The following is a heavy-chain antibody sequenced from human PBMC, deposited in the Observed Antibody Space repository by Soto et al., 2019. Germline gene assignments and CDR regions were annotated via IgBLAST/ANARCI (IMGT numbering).Heavy chain of an antibody. CDR3: ARSSSGWYFDY. CDR2: ISGSGGST. J-gene: IGHJ4*02. V-gene: IGHV3-23*01. CDR1: GFTFSSYA. Sequence: EVQLLESGGGLVQPGGSLRLSCAASGFTFSSYAMSWVRQAPGKGLEWVSAISGSGGSTYYADSVKGRFTISIDNSKNTLYLQMNSLRAEDKAVYYCARSSSGWYFDYWGQGTLVTVSS. D-gene: IGHD6-19*01.